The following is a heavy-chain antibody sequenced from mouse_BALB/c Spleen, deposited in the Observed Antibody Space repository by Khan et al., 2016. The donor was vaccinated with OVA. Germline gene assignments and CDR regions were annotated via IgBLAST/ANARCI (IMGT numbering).Heavy chain of an antibody. V-gene: IGHV2-6-1*01. CDR3: ARQPYYHYNIMDY. CDR1: GFSLTNYG. J-gene: IGHJ4*01. Sequence: QVQLKESGPGLVAPSQSLSITCTISGFSLTNYGVHWVRQPQGKGLEWLVVIWGDGSTTYNSALKSRLTISKDNSESQVFLKMNSLQTDDTAMYFCARQPYYHYNIMDYWGQGTSVTVSS. CDR2: IWGDGST. D-gene: IGHD2-10*01.